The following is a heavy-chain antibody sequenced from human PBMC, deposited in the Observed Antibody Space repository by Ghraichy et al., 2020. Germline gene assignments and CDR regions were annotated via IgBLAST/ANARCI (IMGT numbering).Heavy chain of an antibody. CDR2: IYYSGST. D-gene: IGHD4-17*01. V-gene: IGHV4-39*01. Sequence: SETLSLTCTVSGGSISSSSYYWGWIRQPPGKGLEWIGSIYYSGSTYYNPSLKSRVTISVDTSKNQFSLKLSSVTAADTAGYYCARHLDYGDPFDYWGQGTLVNVSS. CDR1: GGSISSSSYY. CDR3: ARHLDYGDPFDY. J-gene: IGHJ4*02.